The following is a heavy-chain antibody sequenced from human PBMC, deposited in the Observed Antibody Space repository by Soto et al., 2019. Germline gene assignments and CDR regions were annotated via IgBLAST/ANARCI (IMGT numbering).Heavy chain of an antibody. J-gene: IGHJ6*02. V-gene: IGHV1-69*13. D-gene: IGHD1-26*01. CDR1: GSTFSNYA. CDR2: VIPFFGTA. Sequence: GASVMVSWKEFGSTFSNYAISWGRQAPGQGLEWMGGVIPFFGTANYAQKFQGRVTMTADESTSTAYLELSSLRSDDTAVYYCARDVREVGYSSYGMDVWGQGPTVTGSS. CDR3: ARDVREVGYSSYGMDV.